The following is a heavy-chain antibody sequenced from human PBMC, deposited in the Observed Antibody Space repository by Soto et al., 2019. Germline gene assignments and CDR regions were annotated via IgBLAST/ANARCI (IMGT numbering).Heavy chain of an antibody. Sequence: SETLSLTCAVYGGSFSGYYWSWIRQPPGKGLEWIGYIYYSGSTNYNPSLKSRVTISVDTSKNQFSLKLSSVTAADTAVYYCARARTAMVRGVIMSVFFDYWGQGTLVTVSS. V-gene: IGHV4-59*01. CDR3: ARARTAMVRGVIMSVFFDY. D-gene: IGHD3-10*01. CDR1: GGSFSGYY. J-gene: IGHJ4*02. CDR2: IYYSGST.